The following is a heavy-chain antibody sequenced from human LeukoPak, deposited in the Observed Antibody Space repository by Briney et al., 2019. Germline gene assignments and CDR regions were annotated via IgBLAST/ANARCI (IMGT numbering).Heavy chain of an antibody. CDR1: GGSISSSSYF. V-gene: IGHV4-39*01. D-gene: IGHD6-19*01. Sequence: SETLSLTCTVSGGSISSSSYFWGWIRQPPGKGLEWIGSLHHGGSTYYSPSLQSRVTFSVDTSKNQFSLKLTSVTAADTAVYYCARPHSSGWYLLAFDIWGPGTMVTVSS. CDR3: ARPHSSGWYLLAFDI. CDR2: LHHGGST. J-gene: IGHJ3*02.